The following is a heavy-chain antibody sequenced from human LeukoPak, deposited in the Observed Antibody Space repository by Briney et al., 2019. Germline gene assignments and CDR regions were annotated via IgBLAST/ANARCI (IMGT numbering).Heavy chain of an antibody. CDR3: ARGRQELPDFDY. CDR1: GLTFRTTW. D-gene: IGHD1-26*01. V-gene: IGHV3-33*08. J-gene: IGHJ4*02. Sequence: GGSLRLSCATSGLTFRTTWMHWVRQAPGKGLEWVAVIWYDGSNKYYADSVKGRFTISRDNSKNTLYLQMNSLRAEDTAVYYCARGRQELPDFDYWGQGTLVTVSS. CDR2: IWYDGSNK.